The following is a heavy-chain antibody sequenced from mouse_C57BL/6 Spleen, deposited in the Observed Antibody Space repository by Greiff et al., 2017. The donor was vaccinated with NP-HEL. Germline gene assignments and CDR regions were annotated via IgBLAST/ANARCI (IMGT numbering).Heavy chain of an antibody. D-gene: IGHD1-1*01. Sequence: VQLQQSGPGLVQPSQSLSITCTVSGFSLTSYGVHWVRQSPGKGLEWLGVIWSGGSTDYNAAFISRLSISKDKSKSQVFFKMNSLQADDTAIYYCASGITTVVAGAMDYWGQGTSVTVSS. J-gene: IGHJ4*01. V-gene: IGHV2-2*01. CDR1: GFSLTSYG. CDR3: ASGITTVVAGAMDY. CDR2: IWSGGST.